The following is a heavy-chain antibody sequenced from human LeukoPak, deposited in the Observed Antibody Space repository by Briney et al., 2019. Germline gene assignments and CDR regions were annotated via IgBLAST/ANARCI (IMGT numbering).Heavy chain of an antibody. CDR3: AKLAAAGTVHWFDP. CDR2: IIPIFGTA. Sequence: SVTVSCKASGGTFSSYAISWVRQAPGQGLEWMGGIIPIFGTANYAQKFQGRVTITADESTSTAYMELSSLRSEDTAVYYCAKLAAAGTVHWFDPWGQGTLVTVSS. V-gene: IGHV1-69*13. J-gene: IGHJ5*02. D-gene: IGHD6-13*01. CDR1: GGTFSSYA.